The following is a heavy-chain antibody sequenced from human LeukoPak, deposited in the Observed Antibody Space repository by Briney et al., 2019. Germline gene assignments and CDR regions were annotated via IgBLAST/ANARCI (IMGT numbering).Heavy chain of an antibody. CDR1: GFTVSSNS. CDR2: IYSGTT. D-gene: IGHD3-22*01. CDR3: TREARMIVVVITSRDYYYYMDV. Sequence: GGSLRLSCTVSGFTVSSNSMSWVRQAPGKGLEWVSFIYSGTTHYSDSVKGRFTISRDNSKNTLYLQMNSLRAEDTAVYYCTREARMIVVVITSRDYYYYMDVWGKGTTVTISS. V-gene: IGHV3-53*01. J-gene: IGHJ6*03.